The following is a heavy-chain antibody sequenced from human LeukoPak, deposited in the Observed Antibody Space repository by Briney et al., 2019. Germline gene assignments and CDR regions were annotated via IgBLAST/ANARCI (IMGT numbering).Heavy chain of an antibody. D-gene: IGHD3-10*01. CDR3: AREGRPNYYGSGSCSYFDY. V-gene: IGHV4-59*01. CDR1: GGSISSYY. CDR2: IYYSGST. Sequence: PSETLSLTCTVSGGSISSYYWSWIRQPPGKGLEWIGYIYYSGSTNYNPSLKSRVTISVDTSKNQFSLKLSSVTAADTAVYYCAREGRPNYYGSGSCSYFDYWGQGTLVTVSS. J-gene: IGHJ4*02.